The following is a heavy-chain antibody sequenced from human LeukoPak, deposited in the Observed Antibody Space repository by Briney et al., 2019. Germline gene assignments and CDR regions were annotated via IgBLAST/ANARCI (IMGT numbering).Heavy chain of an antibody. Sequence: PGGSLRLSCLASGFTFSHDWMTWVSRAPGRGLEGGANMNQLGNEIYYVDSVKGRFTISSDNSKNSLYLQMRSLSVEDTAVYFCARSNWGPEAWGQGTLVTVSS. CDR3: ARSNWGPEA. CDR1: GFTFSHDW. V-gene: IGHV3-7*04. D-gene: IGHD7-27*01. CDR2: MNQLGNEI. J-gene: IGHJ5*02.